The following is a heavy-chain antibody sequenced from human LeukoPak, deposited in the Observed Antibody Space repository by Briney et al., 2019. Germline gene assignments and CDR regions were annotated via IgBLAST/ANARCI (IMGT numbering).Heavy chain of an antibody. V-gene: IGHV3-7*03. CDR3: AKDYSNYEVDY. Sequence: PGGSLRLSCAASGFTFSSYWMSWVRQAPGKGLEWVANINKDGGEKYYVDSVKGRFTISRDNAKNSLYLQMNSLRADDAAVYYCAKDYSNYEVDYWGQGTLVTVSS. CDR2: INKDGGEK. CDR1: GFTFSSYW. D-gene: IGHD4-11*01. J-gene: IGHJ4*02.